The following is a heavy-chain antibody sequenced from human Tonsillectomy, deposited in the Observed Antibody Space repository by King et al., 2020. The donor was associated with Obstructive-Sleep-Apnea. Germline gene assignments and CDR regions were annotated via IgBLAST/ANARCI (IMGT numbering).Heavy chain of an antibody. J-gene: IGHJ3*02. CDR1: GGSISSYY. D-gene: IGHD4-23*01. CDR3: ARQDYGGTHDAFDI. Sequence: VQLQESGPGLVKPSETLSLTCTVSGGSISSYYWSWLRQPPGKGLEWIGYIYYSGSTNYNPSLKSRVTISVDTSKNQFSLKLSSVTAADTAVNYCARQDYGGTHDAFDIWGQGTMVTVSS. V-gene: IGHV4-59*08. CDR2: IYYSGST.